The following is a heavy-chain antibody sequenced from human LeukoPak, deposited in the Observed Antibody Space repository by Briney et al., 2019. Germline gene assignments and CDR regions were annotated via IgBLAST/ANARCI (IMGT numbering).Heavy chain of an antibody. CDR1: VGTFSSYA. Sequence: SVKVSCKASVGTFSSYAISWVRQAPGQGLDCMGGIIPIFGTANYAQKFQGRVTLTTDEYTSTAYMELSRLRSEDTAVYYCARGGFITLNYMEVWGKGTTVTVSS. D-gene: IGHD1-14*01. V-gene: IGHV1-69*05. CDR3: ARGGFITLNYMEV. CDR2: IIPIFGTA. J-gene: IGHJ6*03.